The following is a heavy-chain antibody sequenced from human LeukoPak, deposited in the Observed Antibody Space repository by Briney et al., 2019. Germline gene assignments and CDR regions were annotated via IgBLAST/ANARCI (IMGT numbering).Heavy chain of an antibody. J-gene: IGHJ4*02. CDR3: ARDGYYTLASGYFDL. V-gene: IGHV3-33*01. CDR2: IWYDGTDK. CDR1: GFTFSSYG. Sequence: PGRSLRLSFATSGFTFSSYGMHWVRQAPGKGLEWVALIWYDGTDKDYADSVKGRFTISRDNSKNTVYLQMNSLRDEDTAVYYCARDGYYTLASGYFDLWGQGTLVTVSS. D-gene: IGHD3-3*01.